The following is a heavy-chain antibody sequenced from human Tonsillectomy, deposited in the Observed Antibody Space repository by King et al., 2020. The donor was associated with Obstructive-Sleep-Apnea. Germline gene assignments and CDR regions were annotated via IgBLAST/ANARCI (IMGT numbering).Heavy chain of an antibody. J-gene: IGHJ3*02. CDR3: AKGRRDHLVSNDAFDI. CDR2: IRYDGGNK. Sequence: VQLVESGGGVVQPGGSLRLSCAASGFTFSSYGVHWVRQAPGKGLEWVAFIRYDGGNKNFADSLKGRFTISRDNSKNTLYLQMNSLRAEDTAVYYCAKGRRDHLVSNDAFDIWGQGTRVTVSS. CDR1: GFTFSSYG. D-gene: IGHD6-13*01. V-gene: IGHV3-30*02.